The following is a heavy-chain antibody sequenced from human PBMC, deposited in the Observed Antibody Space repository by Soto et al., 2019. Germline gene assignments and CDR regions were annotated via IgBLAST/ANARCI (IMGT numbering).Heavy chain of an antibody. CDR1: GFTFSNYA. CDR2: ISGNGDNT. Sequence: EVQLLESGGGLVQPGGSLRLSCAASGFTFSNYAMHWIRQAPGKGLEWISTISGNGDNTYYADSVKGRFTISRDKAKITLFLQMNNLRAADTTVYYCAGVGGTAVSGVIMLQYYFAYWGEGILVTVSS. V-gene: IGHV3-23*01. J-gene: IGHJ4*02. CDR3: AGVGGTAVSGVIMLQYYFAY. D-gene: IGHD2-8*02.